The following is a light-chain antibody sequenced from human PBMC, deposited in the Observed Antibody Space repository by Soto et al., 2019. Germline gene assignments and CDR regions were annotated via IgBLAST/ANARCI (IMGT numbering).Light chain of an antibody. CDR3: GTWDSSLSVGV. J-gene: IGLJ2*01. CDR1: SSNIGNNY. CDR2: DNG. V-gene: IGLV1-51*01. Sequence: QSVLTQPPSVSAAPGQRVTISCSGSSSNIGNNYVSWYQQVPGTAPKLLISDNGERPSGIPDRFSGSKSGTSATLDITGLQTGDEADYYCGTWDSSLSVGVFGGGTKLTVL.